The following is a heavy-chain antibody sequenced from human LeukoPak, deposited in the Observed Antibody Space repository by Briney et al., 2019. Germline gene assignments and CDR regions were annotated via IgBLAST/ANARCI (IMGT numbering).Heavy chain of an antibody. CDR2: ISYDGSNK. CDR1: GFTFSSYG. CDR3: AKDLYPMVPKSGLFDY. V-gene: IGHV3-30*18. D-gene: IGHD3-10*01. J-gene: IGHJ4*02. Sequence: PGGSLRLSCAASGFTFSSYGMHWVRQAPGKGLEWEAVISYDGSNKYYADSVKGRFTISRDNSKNTLYLQMNSLRAEDTAVYYCAKDLYPMVPKSGLFDYWGQGTLVTVSS.